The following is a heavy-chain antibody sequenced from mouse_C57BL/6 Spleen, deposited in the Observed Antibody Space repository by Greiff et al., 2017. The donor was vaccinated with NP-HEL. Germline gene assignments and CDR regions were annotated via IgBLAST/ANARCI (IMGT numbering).Heavy chain of an antibody. V-gene: IGHV5-4*01. CDR1: GFTFSSYA. CDR3: ARDLGSSGLYYFDY. CDR2: ISDGGSYT. D-gene: IGHD3-2*02. J-gene: IGHJ2*01. Sequence: EVQLVESGGGLVKPGGSLKLSCAASGFTFSSYAMSWVRQTPEKRLEWVATISDGGSYTYYPDNVKGRFTISRDNAKNNQYLQMSHLKSEDTAMYYCARDLGSSGLYYFDYWGQGTTLTVSS.